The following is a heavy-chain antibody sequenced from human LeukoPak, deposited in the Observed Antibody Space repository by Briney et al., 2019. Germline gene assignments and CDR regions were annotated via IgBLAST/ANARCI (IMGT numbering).Heavy chain of an antibody. CDR1: GFTFSSYG. V-gene: IGHV3-30*02. CDR2: IRYDGSNK. J-gene: IGHJ4*02. D-gene: IGHD2-2*01. CDR3: AKVGGYCSSTSCRRDY. Sequence: GGSLRPSCAASGFTFSSYGMHWVRQAPGKGLEWVAFIRYDGSNKYYADSVKGRFTISRDNSKNTLYLQMNSPRAEDTAVYYCAKVGGYCSSTSCRRDYWGQGTLVTVSS.